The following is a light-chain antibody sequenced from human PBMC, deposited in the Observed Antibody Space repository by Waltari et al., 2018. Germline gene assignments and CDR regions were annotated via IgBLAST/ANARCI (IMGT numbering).Light chain of an antibody. CDR1: QSINSY. V-gene: IGKV3-11*01. Sequence: EIVLIQSPATLSLSPGERAPLSCRASQSINSYLAWYQQKPGQAPRLLIYDASNRATGVPARFSGSGSGSDFTLTISSLDPEDFAVYYCQQRYNWPLTFGQGTRLEIK. CDR2: DAS. CDR3: QQRYNWPLT. J-gene: IGKJ5*01.